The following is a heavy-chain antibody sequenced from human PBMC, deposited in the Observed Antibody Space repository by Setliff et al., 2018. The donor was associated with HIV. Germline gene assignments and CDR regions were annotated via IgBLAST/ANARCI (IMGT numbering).Heavy chain of an antibody. CDR1: GGSISGSNYY. CDR2: IYYSGST. J-gene: IGHJ4*02. D-gene: IGHD2-15*01. Sequence: PSETLSLTCTVSGGSISGSNYYWGWIRQPPGKGLEWVGSIYYSGSTYYSPSLKSRVTISVDTSKNQFSLTLTSVTAADTAVYYCARQQHSSDLKILNYWGQGTLVTVSS. CDR3: ARQQHSSDLKILNY. V-gene: IGHV4-39*01.